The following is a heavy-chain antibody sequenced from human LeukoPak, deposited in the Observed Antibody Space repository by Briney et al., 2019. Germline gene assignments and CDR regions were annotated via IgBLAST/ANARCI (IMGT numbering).Heavy chain of an antibody. CDR3: ARGSNTVTEFDY. Sequence: GGSLRLSCAASGFTVSSNYMSWVRQAPGKGLEWVSVIYSGGSTYYADSVKGRFTISRDNSKNTLFLQMNSLRAEDTAVYYCARGSNTVTEFDYWGQGTLVTSPQ. CDR2: IYSGGST. D-gene: IGHD4-17*01. V-gene: IGHV3-53*01. J-gene: IGHJ4*02. CDR1: GFTVSSNY.